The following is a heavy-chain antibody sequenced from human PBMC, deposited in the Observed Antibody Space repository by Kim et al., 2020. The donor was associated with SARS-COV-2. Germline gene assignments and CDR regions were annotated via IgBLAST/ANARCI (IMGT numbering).Heavy chain of an antibody. Sequence: SETLSLTCAAYGGSFSSYYWTWICKPPGKGLEWIGEINHRGSTNYNPSLKSRVTISVYRYKNQFSLKLSSVTAADTAMYYCARELSTGDDAYDMWGQETMLTVSS. CDR2: INHRGST. D-gene: IGHD7-27*01. V-gene: IGHV4-34*01. CDR1: GGSFSSYY. CDR3: ARELSTGDDAYDM. J-gene: IGHJ3*02.